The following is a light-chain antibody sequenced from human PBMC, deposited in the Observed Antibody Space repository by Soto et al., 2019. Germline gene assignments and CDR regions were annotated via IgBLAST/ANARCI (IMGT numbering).Light chain of an antibody. Sequence: EIVLTQSPGTLSLSPGERVTLSCRASQTVSSSYLAWYQHKPGQAPRLLIYDASSRATGIPDRFSGSGSGTDFTLTISRLEPEDFAVYYCQDYGSSYTFGQGTKLVIK. V-gene: IGKV3-20*01. J-gene: IGKJ2*01. CDR3: QDYGSSYT. CDR2: DAS. CDR1: QTVSSSY.